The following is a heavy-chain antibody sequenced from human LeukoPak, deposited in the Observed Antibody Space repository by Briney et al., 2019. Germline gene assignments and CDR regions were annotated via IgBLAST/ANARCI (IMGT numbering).Heavy chain of an antibody. CDR3: ARAPTTVTISLDY. D-gene: IGHD4-17*01. CDR2: INPNSGGT. J-gene: IGHJ4*02. V-gene: IGHV1-2*02. Sequence: ASVKVSCKASGYTFTGYYMHWLRQAPGQGLEWMGWINPNSGGTNYAQKFQGRVTMTRDTSISTAYMELSRLRSDDTAVYYCARAPTTVTISLDYWGQGTLVTVSS. CDR1: GYTFTGYY.